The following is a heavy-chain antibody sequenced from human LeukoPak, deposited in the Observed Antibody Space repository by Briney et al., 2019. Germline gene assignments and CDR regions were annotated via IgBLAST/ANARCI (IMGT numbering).Heavy chain of an antibody. CDR1: GFTFSSLW. Sequence: GGSLRLSCAASGFTFSSLWMHWVRQAPGKGLVWVSRISSDGSITNYADFVKGRFTISRDNAKNSLYLQMNSLRAEDTAVYYCARGGLRGFATLGYWGQGTLVTVSS. J-gene: IGHJ4*02. D-gene: IGHD4-23*01. CDR3: ARGGLRGFATLGY. CDR2: ISSDGSIT. V-gene: IGHV3-74*01.